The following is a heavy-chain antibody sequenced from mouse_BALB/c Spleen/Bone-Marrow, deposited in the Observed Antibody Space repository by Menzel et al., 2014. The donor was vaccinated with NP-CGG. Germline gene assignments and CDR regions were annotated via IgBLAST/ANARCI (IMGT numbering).Heavy chain of an antibody. CDR2: INPDSSTI. Sequence: EVKVIESGSGLVQPGGSLKLSCAASGFDFSRYWMSWVRQAPGKGLEWIGEINPDSSTINYTPSLKDKFIISRDNAKNTLYLQMSKVRSEDTALYYCARQGYYGYSDYWGQGTTLTVSS. D-gene: IGHD1-1*01. CDR3: ARQGYYGYSDY. J-gene: IGHJ2*01. CDR1: GFDFSRYW. V-gene: IGHV4-1*02.